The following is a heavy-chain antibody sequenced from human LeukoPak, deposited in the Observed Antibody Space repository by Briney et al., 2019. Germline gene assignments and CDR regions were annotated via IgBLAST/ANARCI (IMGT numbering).Heavy chain of an antibody. Sequence: SETLSLTCAVSGGSISSGGYSWSWIRQPPGKGLEWIGSIYYSGSTNYNPSLKSRVTISVDTSKNQFSLKLSSVTAADTAVYYCARRYSSYEEGAFDIWGQGTMVTVSS. V-gene: IGHV4-30-2*03. CDR3: ARRYSSYEEGAFDI. CDR1: GGSISSGGYS. D-gene: IGHD6-13*01. CDR2: IYYSGST. J-gene: IGHJ3*02.